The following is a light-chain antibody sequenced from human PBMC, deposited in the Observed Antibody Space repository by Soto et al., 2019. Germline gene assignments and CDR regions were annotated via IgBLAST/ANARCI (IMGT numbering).Light chain of an antibody. CDR2: DVA. V-gene: IGLV2-14*01. CDR1: SSDVGNYNS. CDR3: NSYTNNFTVV. Sequence: QSVLTQPASVSGSPEQSITISCTGTSSDVGNYNSVSWYQQHPGKAPKLMIYDVANRPSGVSNRFSGSKSGNTASLTISGLQAGDEADYYCNSYTNNFTVVFGGGTKLTVL. J-gene: IGLJ3*02.